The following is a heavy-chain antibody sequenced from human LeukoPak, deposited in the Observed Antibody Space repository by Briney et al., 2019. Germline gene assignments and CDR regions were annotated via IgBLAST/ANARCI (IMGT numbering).Heavy chain of an antibody. CDR2: ITERLDEI. CDR3: ARDFLRDTLAAIPIGH. D-gene: IGHD2-15*01. CDR1: GFTFSIYA. V-gene: IGHV3-23*01. Sequence: PGGSLRLSCAASGFTFSIYAMSWVRQAPGKGLEWVSGITERLDEIYYAGSVKGRLTISRDNPKNVLYLDMNSLRADDTAVYYCARDFLRDTLAAIPIGHWGQGTQVTVSS. J-gene: IGHJ4*02.